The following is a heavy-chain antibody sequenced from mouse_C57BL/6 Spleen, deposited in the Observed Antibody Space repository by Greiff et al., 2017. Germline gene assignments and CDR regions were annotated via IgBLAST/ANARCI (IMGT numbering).Heavy chain of an antibody. V-gene: IGHV2-2*01. CDR2: IWSGGSK. CDR3: ARYSNHEGFAY. Sequence: VQLQQSGPGLVQPSQSLSITCTVSGFSLTSYGVHWVRQSPGKGLEWLGVIWSGGSKDYNAAFISRLSISKDNSKSQVFFKMNSLQADETAIYYCARYSNHEGFAYWGQGTLVTVSA. D-gene: IGHD2-5*01. CDR1: GFSLTSYG. J-gene: IGHJ3*01.